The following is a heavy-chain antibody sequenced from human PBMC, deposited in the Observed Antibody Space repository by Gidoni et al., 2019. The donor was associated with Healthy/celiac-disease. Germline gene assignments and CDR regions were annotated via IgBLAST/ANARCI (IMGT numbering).Heavy chain of an antibody. CDR3: ASGVSKVSAYDYYDSSGYPRWFDP. D-gene: IGHD3-22*01. Sequence: QVQLQESGPGLVKPSETLSLTCTVSGGSISSYYWSWIRQPPGNGLEWIGYIYYSGSTNYNPSLKSRVTISVDTSKNQFSLKLSSVTAADTAVYYCASGVSKVSAYDYYDSSGYPRWFDPWGQGTLVTVSS. V-gene: IGHV4-59*01. CDR2: IYYSGST. J-gene: IGHJ5*02. CDR1: GGSISSYY.